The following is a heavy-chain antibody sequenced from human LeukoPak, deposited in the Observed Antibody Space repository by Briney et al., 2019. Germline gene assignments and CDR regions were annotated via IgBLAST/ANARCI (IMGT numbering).Heavy chain of an antibody. Sequence: ASVKVSCKASGYTFTGYYMHWVRQAPGQGLEWMGRINPNSGGTNYAQKFQGRVTMTRDTSISTAYMELSRLRSDDTAVYYCARDKLARDPGATWVDYWGQGTLVTVSS. CDR2: INPNSGGT. CDR1: GYTFTGYY. D-gene: IGHD1-26*01. J-gene: IGHJ4*02. V-gene: IGHV1-2*06. CDR3: ARDKLARDPGATWVDY.